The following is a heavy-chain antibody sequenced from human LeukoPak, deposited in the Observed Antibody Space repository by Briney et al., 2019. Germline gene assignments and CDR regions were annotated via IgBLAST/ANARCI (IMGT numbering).Heavy chain of an antibody. J-gene: IGHJ4*02. Sequence: GGSLRLSCAASGFTFSSYSMNWVRQAPGKGLEWVSYISSSSSTIYYADSMKGRFTISRDNAKNSLYLQMNSLRAEDTAVYYCAREGGSTSSNFDYWGQGTLVTVSS. CDR3: AREGGSTSSNFDY. V-gene: IGHV3-48*04. D-gene: IGHD2-2*01. CDR1: GFTFSSYS. CDR2: ISSSSSTI.